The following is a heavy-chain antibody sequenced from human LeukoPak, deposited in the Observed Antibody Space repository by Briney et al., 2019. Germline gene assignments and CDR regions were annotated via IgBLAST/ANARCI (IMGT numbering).Heavy chain of an antibody. Sequence: PSETLSLTCAVYGGSFSGYYWSWLRQPPGKGLEWIGEINHSGSTNYNPSLKSRVTISVDTSKNQFSLKLSSVTAADTAVYYCARLAYYDFWSGDTGWFDPWGQGTLVTVSS. V-gene: IGHV4-34*01. CDR1: GGSFSGYY. CDR3: ARLAYYDFWSGDTGWFDP. CDR2: INHSGST. D-gene: IGHD3-3*01. J-gene: IGHJ5*02.